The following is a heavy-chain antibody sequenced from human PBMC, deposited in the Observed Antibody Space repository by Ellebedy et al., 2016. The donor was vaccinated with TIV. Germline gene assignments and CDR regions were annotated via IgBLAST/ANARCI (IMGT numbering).Heavy chain of an antibody. CDR1: GGSISSSSYY. D-gene: IGHD6-19*01. CDR3: ARRPRSIAVAGTQYFQH. Sequence: SETLSLXCTVSGGSISSSSYYWGWIRQPPGKGLEWIGSIYYSGSTYYNPSLKSRVTISVDTSKNQFSLKLSSVTAADTAVYYCARRPRSIAVAGTQYFQHWGQGTLVTVSS. CDR2: IYYSGST. V-gene: IGHV4-39*01. J-gene: IGHJ1*01.